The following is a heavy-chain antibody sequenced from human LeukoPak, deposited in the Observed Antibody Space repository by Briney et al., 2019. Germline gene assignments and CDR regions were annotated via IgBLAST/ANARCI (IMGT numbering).Heavy chain of an antibody. CDR3: ARLSDY. V-gene: IGHV4-39*01. J-gene: IGHJ4*02. CDR2: INYSGST. Sequence: SETLSLTCSVSGGSISSSSYYWGWIRQPPGKGLEWIGSINYSGSTYYNPSLKSRVTISVDTSKTQFSLKLSSVTAADTAVYYCARLSDYWGQGTLVTVSS. CDR1: GGSISSSSYY.